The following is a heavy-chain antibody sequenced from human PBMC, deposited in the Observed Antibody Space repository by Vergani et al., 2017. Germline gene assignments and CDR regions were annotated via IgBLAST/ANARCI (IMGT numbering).Heavy chain of an antibody. CDR1: GGSISSYY. Sequence: QVQLQESGPGLVKPSETLSLTCTVSGGSISSYYWSWIRQPAGKGLEWIGRIYTSGSTNYNPSLKSRVTMSVDTSKNQFSLRLSSVTAADTALYYCAGDSSSWQRADYWGQGTLVTVSS. J-gene: IGHJ4*02. V-gene: IGHV4-4*07. D-gene: IGHD6-13*01. CDR3: AGDSSSWQRADY. CDR2: IYTSGST.